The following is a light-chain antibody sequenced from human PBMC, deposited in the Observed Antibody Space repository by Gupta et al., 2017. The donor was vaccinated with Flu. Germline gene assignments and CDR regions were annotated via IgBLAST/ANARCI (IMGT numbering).Light chain of an antibody. CDR2: GAS. J-gene: IGKJ4*01. CDR1: QSVSNNY. Sequence: EVVLTQSPGTLSLSPGEGATLSCRASQSVSNNYLAWYQQRPGQAPRLLIYGASNRATDIPDRFRASGSGTDCTLTISRLETEDSAVYYWQQHGGAQLLTFGGGTKVEIK. V-gene: IGKV3-20*01. CDR3: QQHGGAQLLT.